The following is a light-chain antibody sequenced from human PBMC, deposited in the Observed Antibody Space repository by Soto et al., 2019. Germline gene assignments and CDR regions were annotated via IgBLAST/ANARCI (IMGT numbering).Light chain of an antibody. CDR1: QTISSW. J-gene: IGKJ1*01. CDR2: KAS. CDR3: QHYNSYSEA. V-gene: IGKV1-5*03. Sequence: ITLTQSPYTLSGSVGARVALTGRASQTISSWLAWYQQKPGKAPKLLIYKASTLKSGVPSRFSGSGSGTEFTLTISSLQPDDFATYYCQHYNSYSEAFGQGTKVDIK.